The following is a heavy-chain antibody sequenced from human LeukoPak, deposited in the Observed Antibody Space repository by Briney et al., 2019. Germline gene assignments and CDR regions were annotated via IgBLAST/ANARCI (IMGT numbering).Heavy chain of an antibody. V-gene: IGHV4-59*01. CDR2: IYYSGST. CDR1: GGSISSYY. Sequence: SETLSLTCTVPGGSISSYYWSWIRQPPGKGLEWIGYIYYSGSTNYNPSLKSRVTISVDTSKNQFSLNLRSMTAEDTAGYYCAREGHYYGSGSYWTIDYWGQGTLVTVSS. J-gene: IGHJ4*02. D-gene: IGHD3-10*01. CDR3: AREGHYYGSGSYWTIDY.